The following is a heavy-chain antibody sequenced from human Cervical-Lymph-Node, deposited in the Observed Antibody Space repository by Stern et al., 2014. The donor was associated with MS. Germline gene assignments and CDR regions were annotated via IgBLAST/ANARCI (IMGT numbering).Heavy chain of an antibody. CDR3: SRHLPYSSSWYNWFDP. J-gene: IGHJ5*02. CDR1: GGSVSDSRYY. Sequence: QVQLVQSGPGLVKPSETLSLTCAVSGGSVSDSRYYWGWIRQPPGKGLEWIGSVSYTGSTYNNPSLKSRVTISVDTPKNHFSLQLTSVTAADTALYYCSRHLPYSSSWYNWFDPWGQGTLVTVSS. D-gene: IGHD6-13*01. V-gene: IGHV4-39*01. CDR2: VSYTGST.